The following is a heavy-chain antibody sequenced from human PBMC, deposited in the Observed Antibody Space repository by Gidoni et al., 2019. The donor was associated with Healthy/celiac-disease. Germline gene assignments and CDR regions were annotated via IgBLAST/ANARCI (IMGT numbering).Heavy chain of an antibody. Sequence: QLQLQESGPGLVKPSETLSLTCTVSGGSISSSSYYWGWIRQPPGKGLEWIGSIYYSGSTYYNPSLKSRVTISVDTSKNQFSLKLSSVTAADTAVYYCARHLRGSGSYYRGRDWFDPWGQGTLVTVSS. CDR1: GGSISSSSYY. V-gene: IGHV4-39*01. CDR3: ARHLRGSGSYYRGRDWFDP. D-gene: IGHD3-10*01. CDR2: IYYSGST. J-gene: IGHJ5*02.